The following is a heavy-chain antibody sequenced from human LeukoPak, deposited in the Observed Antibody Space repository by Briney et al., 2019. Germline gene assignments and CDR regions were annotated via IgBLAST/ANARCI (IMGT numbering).Heavy chain of an antibody. V-gene: IGHV3-53*01. CDR3: AREIEGRYFDWLSPMEIDY. J-gene: IGHJ4*02. Sequence: PGGSLRLSCAASGFTVSSNYMSWVRQAPGKGLEWVSVIYSGGSTYYADSVKGRFTISRDNAKNSLYLQMNSLRAEDTAVYYCAREIEGRYFDWLSPMEIDYWGQGTLVTVSS. D-gene: IGHD3-9*01. CDR1: GFTVSSNY. CDR2: IYSGGST.